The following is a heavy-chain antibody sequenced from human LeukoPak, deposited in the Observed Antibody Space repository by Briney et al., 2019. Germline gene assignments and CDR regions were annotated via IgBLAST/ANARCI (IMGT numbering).Heavy chain of an antibody. J-gene: IGHJ5*02. D-gene: IGHD2-15*01. CDR1: GGSISSSSYY. CDR2: IYYSGST. CDR3: ARGLLLGYCSGGSCYSSWFDP. Sequence: PSETLSLTCTVSGGSISSSSYYWGWIRQPPGKGLEWIGSIYYSGSTYYNPSLKSRVTISVDTSKNQFSLKLSSVTAADTAVYYCARGLLLGYCSGGSCYSSWFDPWGQGALVTVSS. V-gene: IGHV4-39*07.